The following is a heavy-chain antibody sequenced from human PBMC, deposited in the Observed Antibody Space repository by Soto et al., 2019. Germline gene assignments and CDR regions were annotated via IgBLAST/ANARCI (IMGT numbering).Heavy chain of an antibody. CDR2: ISAYNGNT. CDR1: GYTFTRYG. J-gene: IGHJ6*02. V-gene: IGHV1-18*01. D-gene: IGHD5-18*01. CDR3: ARLDSDYDYYYAMDV. Sequence: QVQLVQSGAEVKKPGASVKVSCKASGYTFTRYGISWVRQAPGQGLEWVGWISAYNGNTNYAQKLQGRVTMTKDTSTSTVYMGLRSLRSEDTAVYYCARLDSDYDYYYAMDVWGQGTTVTVSS.